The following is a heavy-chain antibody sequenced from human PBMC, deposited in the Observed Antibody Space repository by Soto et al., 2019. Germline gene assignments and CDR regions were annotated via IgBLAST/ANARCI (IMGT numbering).Heavy chain of an antibody. V-gene: IGHV3-23*01. CDR1: GFTFSSYS. CDR3: ASRIAAAGPKGWFDP. Sequence: GGSLRLSCTASGFTFSSYSMSWVRQAPGKGLEWVSAISGSGGSTYYADSVKGRFTISRDNSKNTLYLQMNSLRAEDTAVYYCASRIAAAGPKGWFDPWGQGTLVTVSS. CDR2: ISGSGGST. J-gene: IGHJ5*02. D-gene: IGHD6-13*01.